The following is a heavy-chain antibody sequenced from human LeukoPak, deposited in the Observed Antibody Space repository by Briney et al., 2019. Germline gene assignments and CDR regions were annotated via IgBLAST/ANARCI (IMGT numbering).Heavy chain of an antibody. J-gene: IGHJ4*02. Sequence: GGSLRLSCAASGFTFSSYAMHWVRQAPGKGLEWVAVISYDGSNKYYADSVKGRFTISRDNSKNTLYLQMNSLRAEDTAVYYCARDKTPSGWYYDFDYWGQGTLVTVSS. D-gene: IGHD6-19*01. CDR3: ARDKTPSGWYYDFDY. V-gene: IGHV3-30*04. CDR2: ISYDGSNK. CDR1: GFTFSSYA.